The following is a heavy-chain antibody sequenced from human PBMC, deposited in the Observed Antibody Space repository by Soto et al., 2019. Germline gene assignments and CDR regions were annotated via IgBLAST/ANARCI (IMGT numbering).Heavy chain of an antibody. D-gene: IGHD5-12*01. V-gene: IGHV3-30-3*01. CDR1: GFTFSSYA. CDR2: ISYDGSNK. J-gene: IGHJ4*02. Sequence: GGSLRLSCAASGFTFSSYAMHWVRQAPGKRLEWVAVISYDGSNKYYADSVKGRFTISRDNSKNTLYLQMNSLRAEDTAVYYCAREGGYSGYDLSASFEYWGQGTLVTVSS. CDR3: AREGGYSGYDLSASFEY.